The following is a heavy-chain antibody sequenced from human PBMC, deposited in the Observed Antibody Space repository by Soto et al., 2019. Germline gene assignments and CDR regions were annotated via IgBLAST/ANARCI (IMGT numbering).Heavy chain of an antibody. D-gene: IGHD3-3*01. J-gene: IGHJ5*02. Sequence: ASVKVSCKXSGYTFTSYDINWVRQATGQGLEWMGWMNPNSGNTGYAQKFQGRVTMTRNTSISTAYMELSSLRSEDTAVYYCARAGRGFYDFWSGYYTEQETYSWFDPWGQGTLVTVSS. CDR2: MNPNSGNT. CDR3: ARAGRGFYDFWSGYYTEQETYSWFDP. V-gene: IGHV1-8*01. CDR1: GYTFTSYD.